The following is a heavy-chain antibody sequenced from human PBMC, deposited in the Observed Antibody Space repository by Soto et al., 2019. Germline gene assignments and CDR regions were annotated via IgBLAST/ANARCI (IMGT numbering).Heavy chain of an antibody. J-gene: IGHJ4*02. CDR2: ISSSISYI. CDR3: ASRLGDYIWGSYRAAGYFDY. D-gene: IGHD3-16*02. CDR1: GFTFSSYS. V-gene: IGHV3-21*01. Sequence: PGGSLRLSCAASGFTFSSYSMNWVRQAPGKGLEWVSSISSSISYIYYADSVKGRFTISRDNAKNSLYLQMNSLRAEDTAVYYCASRLGDYIWGSYRAAGYFDYWGQGTLVTVSS.